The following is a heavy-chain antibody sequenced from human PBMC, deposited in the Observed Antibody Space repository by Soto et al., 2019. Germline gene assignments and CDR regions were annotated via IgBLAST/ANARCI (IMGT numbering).Heavy chain of an antibody. Sequence: GGSLRLSCAGSGFTFSTYSMDWARQAPGKGLEWVSSTSSSSSATYINYADSVKGRFTISRDNAQNSLYLQMNSLRPEDTAVYYCARQGTSTKYYTMDVWGQGTTVTVSS. CDR1: GFTFSTYS. D-gene: IGHD2-2*01. CDR2: TSSSSSATYI. J-gene: IGHJ6*02. V-gene: IGHV3-21*01. CDR3: ARQGTSTKYYTMDV.